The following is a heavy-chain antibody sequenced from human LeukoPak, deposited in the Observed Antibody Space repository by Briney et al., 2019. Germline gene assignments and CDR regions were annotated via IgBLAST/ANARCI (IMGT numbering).Heavy chain of an antibody. V-gene: IGHV3-48*04. J-gene: IGHJ6*04. CDR3: AELGITMIGGV. Sequence: GGTLRLSCEASGFTFSSYGMNWVRQAPGKGLEWVSYISSSGSTIYYADSVKGRFTISRDNAKNSLYLQMNSLRAEDTAVYYCAELGITMIGGVWGKGTTVTISS. CDR2: ISSSGSTI. CDR1: GFTFSSYG. D-gene: IGHD3-10*02.